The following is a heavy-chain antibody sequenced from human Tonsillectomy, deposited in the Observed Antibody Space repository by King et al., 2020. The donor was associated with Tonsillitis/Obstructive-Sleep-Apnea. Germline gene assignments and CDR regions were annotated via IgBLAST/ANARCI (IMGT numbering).Heavy chain of an antibody. CDR3: ARDRAAARRGNWFDP. J-gene: IGHJ5*02. Sequence: VQLVESGAEVKKPGASVKVSCKASGYTFTGYYMHWVRQAPGQGLEWMGWSNPNSGGTNYAQKFQGWVTMTRDTSISTAYMELSRLRSDDTAVYYCARDRAAARRGNWFDPWGQGTLVTVSS. V-gene: IGHV1-2*04. CDR1: GYTFTGYY. CDR2: SNPNSGGT. D-gene: IGHD6-13*01.